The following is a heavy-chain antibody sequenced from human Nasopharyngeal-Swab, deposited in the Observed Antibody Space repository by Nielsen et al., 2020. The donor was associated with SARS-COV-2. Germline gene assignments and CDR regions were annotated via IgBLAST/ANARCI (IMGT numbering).Heavy chain of an antibody. J-gene: IGHJ4*02. V-gene: IGHV3-30*04. CDR2: ISFDGTNK. Sequence: GESLKISCAASGFSFSGYDMNWVRQAPGKGLEWVAAISFDGTNKFYTASVKGRFTISRDNAKNLLYLQMNSLRAEDTAVYYCASAHRAYGDSGYYPLDYWGKGTLVTVSS. CDR3: ASAHRAYGDSGYYPLDY. D-gene: IGHD3-22*01. CDR1: GFSFSGYD.